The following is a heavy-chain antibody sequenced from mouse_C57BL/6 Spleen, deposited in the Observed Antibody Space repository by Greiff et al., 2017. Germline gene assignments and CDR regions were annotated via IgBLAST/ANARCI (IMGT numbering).Heavy chain of an antibody. J-gene: IGHJ1*03. D-gene: IGHD2-1*01. V-gene: IGHV1-69*01. CDR1: GYTFTSYW. CDR2: IDPSDSYT. Sequence: VQLQQPGAELVMPGASVKLSCKASGYTFTSYWMHWVKQRPGQGLEWIGEIDPSDSYTNYNQKFKGKSTLTVDKSSSTAYMQLSSLTSEDSAVYYCARGDYGNYRYFDVWGTGTTVTVSS. CDR3: ARGDYGNYRYFDV.